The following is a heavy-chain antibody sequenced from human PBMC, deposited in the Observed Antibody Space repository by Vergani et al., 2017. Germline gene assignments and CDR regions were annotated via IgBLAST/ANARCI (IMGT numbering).Heavy chain of an antibody. D-gene: IGHD3-16*01. J-gene: IGHJ6*02. CDR3: AREINMGGYYGMDV. V-gene: IGHV3-30*03. CDR1: GFTSSYYG. Sequence: QVHLVESGGGVVQPGRSLRLSCVVSGFTSSYYGMHWVRQAPGKGLEWVAVISYDGTQKYYADSVKGRFTISRVNAKNSLYLQMNSLRAEDTALYYCAREINMGGYYGMDVWGQGTTVTVSS. CDR2: ISYDGTQK.